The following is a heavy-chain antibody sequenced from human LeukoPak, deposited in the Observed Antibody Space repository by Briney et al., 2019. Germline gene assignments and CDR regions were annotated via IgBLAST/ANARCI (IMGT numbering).Heavy chain of an antibody. Sequence: GGSLRLSCAASGFTVSSNYMSWVRQAPGKGLEWVSVIYSGGSTYYADSVKGRFTFTRDKSKNTVFLLMSSLRPEDTAVYFCAKDSGAQLQRYFDYWGQGTQVTVSS. CDR1: GFTVSSNY. V-gene: IGHV3-66*02. J-gene: IGHJ4*02. D-gene: IGHD3-10*01. CDR2: IYSGGST. CDR3: AKDSGAQLQRYFDY.